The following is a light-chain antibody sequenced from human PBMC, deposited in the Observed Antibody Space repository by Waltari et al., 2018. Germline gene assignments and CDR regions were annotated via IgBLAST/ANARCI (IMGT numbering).Light chain of an antibody. CDR3: SSYAGNNFYV. Sequence: QSALTQPPSASGSPGQSVTISSTGTRSDVGYYNYVSWYQQHPGKAPKLMIFEVSKRFSGVPDRFSGSKSANTASLTVSGLQAEDEADYYCSSYAGNNFYVFGTGTTVTVL. V-gene: IGLV2-8*01. CDR2: EVS. J-gene: IGLJ1*01. CDR1: RSDVGYYNY.